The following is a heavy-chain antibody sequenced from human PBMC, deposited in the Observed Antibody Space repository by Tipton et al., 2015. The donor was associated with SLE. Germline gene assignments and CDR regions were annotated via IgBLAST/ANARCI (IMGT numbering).Heavy chain of an antibody. Sequence: GSLRLSCAASGFLVSNNYMTWVRHAPGKGLEWISVIFSDGTTYYADSVKGRFIISRDNVKNMVYLQMNSLRAEDTAVYYCASSPGVTLFRVVTYFDLWGQGILVTVSS. V-gene: IGHV3-66*01. CDR1: GFLVSNNY. J-gene: IGHJ4*02. CDR3: ASSPGVTLFRVVTYFDL. D-gene: IGHD3-3*01. CDR2: IFSDGTT.